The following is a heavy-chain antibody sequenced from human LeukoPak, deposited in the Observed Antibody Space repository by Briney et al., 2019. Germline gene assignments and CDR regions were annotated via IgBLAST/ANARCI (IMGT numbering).Heavy chain of an antibody. CDR2: ISGSGGST. CDR1: GFTFSSDA. J-gene: IGHJ4*02. Sequence: GGSLRLSCAASGFTFSSDAMSWVRQAPGKGLECVSAISGSGGSTYYADSVKGRFTISRDNSKNTLYLQMNSLRAEDTAVYYCAKAAYSTAMVTVFDYWGQGTLVTVSS. CDR3: AKAAYSTAMVTVFDY. D-gene: IGHD5-18*01. V-gene: IGHV3-23*01.